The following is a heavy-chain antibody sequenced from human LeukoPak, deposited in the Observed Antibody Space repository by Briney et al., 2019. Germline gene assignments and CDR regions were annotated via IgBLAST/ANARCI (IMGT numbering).Heavy chain of an antibody. D-gene: IGHD2-8*02. CDR3: ARGGSYYFHTGGYTAY. CDR1: GYTFTGYY. Sequence: ASVKVSCKASGYTFTGYYMHWVRQAPGQGLEWMGWINPNSGGTNYAQKFQGRVTMTRDTSISTAYMELSRLRSDDTAVYYCARGGSYYFHTGGYTAYWGQGTLVTVSS. V-gene: IGHV1-2*02. J-gene: IGHJ4*02. CDR2: INPNSGGT.